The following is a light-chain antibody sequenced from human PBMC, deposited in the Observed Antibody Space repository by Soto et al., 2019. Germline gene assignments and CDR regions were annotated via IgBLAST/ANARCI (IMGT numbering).Light chain of an antibody. CDR1: SSNIGSNT. J-gene: IGLJ3*02. V-gene: IGLV1-44*01. CDR2: SNN. Sequence: QSVLTQPPSASGTPGQRVTISCSGSSSNIGSNTVNWYQQVPGTAPKLLMYSNNQRPSGVPDRFSGSKSGTSASLAISGLQSEDEADYYCAAWDDSLNGRWVFGGGTKLTVL. CDR3: AAWDDSLNGRWV.